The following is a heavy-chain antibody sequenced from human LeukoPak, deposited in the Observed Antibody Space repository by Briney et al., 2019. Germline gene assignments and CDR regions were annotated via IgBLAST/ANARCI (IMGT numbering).Heavy chain of an antibody. D-gene: IGHD5-12*01. Sequence: GESLKISCKGSGYSFTTCWIAWVRQMPGKGLEWMGLIYPGDSDIRYSPSFQGQVTISADKSITTAYLQWSSLKASDTAMYYCARHGGTYAYDYWGQGTLVTVSS. J-gene: IGHJ4*02. CDR2: IYPGDSDI. CDR3: ARHGGTYAYDY. CDR1: GYSFTTCW. V-gene: IGHV5-51*01.